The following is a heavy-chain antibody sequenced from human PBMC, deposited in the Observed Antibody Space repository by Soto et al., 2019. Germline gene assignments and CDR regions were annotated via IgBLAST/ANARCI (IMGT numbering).Heavy chain of an antibody. CDR1: GFTFSSYA. V-gene: IGHV3-30-3*01. Sequence: QVQLVESGGGVVQPGRSLRLSCAASGFTFSSYAMHWVRQAPGKGLEWVAVISYDGSNKYYADSVKGRFTISRDNSKNTLYLQMNSLRAEDTAVYYCAREVVWEVTAPIDIWGQGTMVTVSS. J-gene: IGHJ3*02. CDR3: AREVVWEVTAPIDI. CDR2: ISYDGSNK. D-gene: IGHD2-15*01.